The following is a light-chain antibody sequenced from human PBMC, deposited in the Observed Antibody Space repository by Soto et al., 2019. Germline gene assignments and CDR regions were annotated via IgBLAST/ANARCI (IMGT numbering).Light chain of an antibody. CDR2: STN. Sequence: QTVVTQEPSFSVSPGGTVTLTCGLSSGSVSTSNYPSWYQQTPGQAPRTLIYSTNTRSSGVPDRFSGSILGNKAALTITGAQAGDQSYYYCMLYVVSGIYVFGTGTKLTVL. J-gene: IGLJ1*01. CDR3: MLYVVSGIYV. CDR1: SGSVSTSNY. V-gene: IGLV8-61*01.